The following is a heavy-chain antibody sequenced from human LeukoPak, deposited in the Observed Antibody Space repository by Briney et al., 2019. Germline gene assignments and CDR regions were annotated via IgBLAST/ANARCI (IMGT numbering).Heavy chain of an antibody. V-gene: IGHV1-69*05. CDR3: ASNRGDDFDY. Sequence: GASVKVSCKASGGTFSSYAISWVRQAPGQGLEWMGGIISIFGTANYAQKFQGRVTITTDESTSTAYMELSSLRSEDTAVYYCASNRGDDFDYWGQGTLVTVSS. CDR2: IISIFGTA. CDR1: GGTFSSYA. J-gene: IGHJ4*02. D-gene: IGHD1-14*01.